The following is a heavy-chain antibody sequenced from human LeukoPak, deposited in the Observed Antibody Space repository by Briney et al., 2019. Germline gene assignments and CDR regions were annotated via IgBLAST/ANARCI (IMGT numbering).Heavy chain of an antibody. CDR3: ARPDRSWFDP. J-gene: IGHJ5*02. Sequence: ASVKVSCKASGYTFTGYYMHWVRQAPGQGLEWMGWINPNSGGTNYAQKFQGRVTMTTDTSTSTAYMELRSLRSDDTAVYYCARPDRSWFDPWGQGTLVTVSP. D-gene: IGHD1-14*01. V-gene: IGHV1-2*02. CDR1: GYTFTGYY. CDR2: INPNSGGT.